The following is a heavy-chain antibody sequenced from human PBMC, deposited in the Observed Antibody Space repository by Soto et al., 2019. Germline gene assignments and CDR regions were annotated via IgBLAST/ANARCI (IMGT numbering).Heavy chain of an antibody. J-gene: IGHJ4*02. Sequence: GGAPNVSSAAFGFTFSSYAMSWVRQGPGKGLEWVSAISGSGGSTYYADSVKGRFTISRDNSKNTLYLQMNSLRAEDTAVYYCASMRRTTGTTGLDYWGQGTLVTVSS. CDR2: ISGSGGST. V-gene: IGHV3-23*01. D-gene: IGHD1-1*01. CDR3: ASMRRTTGTTGLDY. CDR1: GFTFSSYA.